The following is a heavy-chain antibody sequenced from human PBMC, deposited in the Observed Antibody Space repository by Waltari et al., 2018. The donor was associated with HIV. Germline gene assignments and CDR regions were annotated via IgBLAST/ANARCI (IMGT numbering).Heavy chain of an antibody. CDR2: FIPVCGTA. Sequence: QVQLVQSGAEVKKPGFSVKVSCKASGGTFSSYAISWVRQAPGQGLEWMGGFIPVCGTANDAQKFKGRVTITADESTSTAYMELSSLRSEDTAVYYCARGYHDSSGYYCRYWGQGTLVTVSS. J-gene: IGHJ4*02. V-gene: IGHV1-69*12. CDR1: GGTFSSYA. CDR3: ARGYHDSSGYYCRY. D-gene: IGHD3-22*01.